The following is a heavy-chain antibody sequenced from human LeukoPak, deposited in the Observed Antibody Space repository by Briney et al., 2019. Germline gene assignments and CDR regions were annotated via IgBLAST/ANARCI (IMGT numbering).Heavy chain of an antibody. CDR1: GGSISSGGYS. Sequence: SETLSLTCAVSGGSISSGGYSWSWIRQPPGKGLEWIGYIYHSGSTYYNPSLKSRVTILVDRSKNQFSLKLSSVTAADTAVYYCARVQEWFDPWGQGTLVTVSS. J-gene: IGHJ5*02. D-gene: IGHD4-11*01. CDR3: ARVQEWFDP. CDR2: IYHSGST. V-gene: IGHV4-30-2*01.